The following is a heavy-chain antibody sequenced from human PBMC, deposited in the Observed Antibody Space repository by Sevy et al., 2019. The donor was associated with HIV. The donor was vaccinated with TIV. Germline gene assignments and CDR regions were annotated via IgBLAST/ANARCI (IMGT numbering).Heavy chain of an antibody. J-gene: IGHJ5*02. CDR2: IYYSGST. CDR3: ARGVPYYDIWSGYYSGIGWFDP. D-gene: IGHD3-3*01. V-gene: IGHV4-59*01. CDR1: GGSISSYY. Sequence: SETLSLTCTVSGGSISSYYWSWIRQPPGKGLEWIGYIYYSGSTNYNPSLKSRVTISVDTSKNQFSLKLSSVTAADTAVYYCARGVPYYDIWSGYYSGIGWFDPWGQGTLVTVSS.